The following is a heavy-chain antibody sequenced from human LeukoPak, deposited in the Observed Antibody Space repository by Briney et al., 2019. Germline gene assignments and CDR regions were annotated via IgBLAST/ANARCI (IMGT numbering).Heavy chain of an antibody. Sequence: GGSLRLSCAASGFTFTNYAMSWVRQAPGKGLEWVSVLTGDGGTYYADSVKGRFTNSRDDSKNTLFLQMNSLRAEDTALYFCAKVKWKLIGYFDYWGQGTLVTVSS. CDR1: GFTFTNYA. V-gene: IGHV3-23*01. D-gene: IGHD1-20*01. CDR2: LTGDGGT. CDR3: AKVKWKLIGYFDY. J-gene: IGHJ4*02.